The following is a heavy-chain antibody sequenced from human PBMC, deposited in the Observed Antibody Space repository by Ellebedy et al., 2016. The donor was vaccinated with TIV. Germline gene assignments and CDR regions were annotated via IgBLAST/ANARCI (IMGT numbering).Heavy chain of an antibody. J-gene: IGHJ4*02. V-gene: IGHV3-48*01. CDR3: ATGARSEGGY. CDR1: GFTFSSYG. D-gene: IGHD2-15*01. Sequence: PGGSLRLSCAASGFTFSSYGMTWVRQAPGKGLEWLSYISSRSTAIFYADSVQGRFTMSRDNAKNSLYLQMNSLRAEDTAVYYCATGARSEGGYWGQGTLVTVSS. CDR2: ISSRSTAI.